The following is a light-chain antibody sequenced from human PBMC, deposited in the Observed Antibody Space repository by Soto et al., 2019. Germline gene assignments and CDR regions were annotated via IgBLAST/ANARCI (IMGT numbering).Light chain of an antibody. CDR1: SSNIGNNL. V-gene: IGLV1-51*01. J-gene: IGLJ1*01. CDR2: DNN. Sequence: QSVLTQPPSVSAAPGQKVTISCSGSSSNIGNNLVSWYQQLPGTVPKLLIYDNNKRPSGICDRFSGSKSGTSATLGITGLETGDEADYYCGAWDSRLSAYVSGSGTKVTVL. CDR3: GAWDSRLSAYV.